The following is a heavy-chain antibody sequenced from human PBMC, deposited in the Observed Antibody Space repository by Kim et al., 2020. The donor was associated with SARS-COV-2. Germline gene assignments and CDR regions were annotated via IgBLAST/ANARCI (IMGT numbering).Heavy chain of an antibody. V-gene: IGHV4-4*02. CDR2: INHRGST. D-gene: IGHD2-15*01. Sequence: SETLSLTCTVSGGSISSTNWWSWVRQPPGKGLEWIGEINHRGSTNFNPSLKSRVTISIDKSRNQFSLKLSSVTAADTAMYFCARDKIFCSGGTCYLDWGQGTPVTVSS. CDR3: ARDKIFCSGGTCYLD. CDR1: GGSISSTNW. J-gene: IGHJ4*02.